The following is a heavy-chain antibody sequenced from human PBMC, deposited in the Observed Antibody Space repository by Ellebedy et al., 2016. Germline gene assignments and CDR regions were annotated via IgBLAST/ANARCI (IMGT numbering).Heavy chain of an antibody. D-gene: IGHD6-13*01. V-gene: IGHV4-34*12. CDR2: IIHGGGP. CDR1: GGSFSGYY. Sequence: SETLSLTXAVSGGSFSGYYWTWIRQPPGKGLEWIGEIIHGGGPKYNPSLKSRVTISVDTSKNQFSLKLSSVTAADTAVYYCARISNDNIGAGDIGDAFDIWGQGTMVTVSS. J-gene: IGHJ3*02. CDR3: ARISNDNIGAGDIGDAFDI.